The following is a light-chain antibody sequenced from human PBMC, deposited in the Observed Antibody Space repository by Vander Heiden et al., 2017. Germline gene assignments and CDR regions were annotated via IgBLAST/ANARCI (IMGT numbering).Light chain of an antibody. J-gene: IGLJ2*01. CDR2: RNN. Sequence: QAGLTQPPSVSKGLRQTATLTCTGNSNNVGNQGAAWLQQHQGHPPKLLFYRNNNRPSGISERFAASRSGNKASLNITGLQPEDEADYYGSAWDSSLSAVVFGGGTKLTVL. CDR1: SNNVGNQG. V-gene: IGLV10-54*04. CDR3: SAWDSSLSAVV.